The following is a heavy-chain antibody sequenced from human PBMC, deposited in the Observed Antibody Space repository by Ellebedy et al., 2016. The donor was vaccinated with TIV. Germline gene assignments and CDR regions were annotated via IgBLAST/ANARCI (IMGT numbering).Heavy chain of an antibody. V-gene: IGHV4-30-4*01. CDR3: ARLLGYYFDY. CDR2: IYYSGST. J-gene: IGHJ4*02. D-gene: IGHD6-13*01. Sequence: SETLSLTCTVSGGSISSGDYYWSWIRQPPGKGLEWIGYIYYSGSTNYNPSHKSRVSISVDTSKNQFSLNLSSVTAADTAVYYCARLLGYYFDYWGQGTLVTVSS. CDR1: GGSISSGDYY.